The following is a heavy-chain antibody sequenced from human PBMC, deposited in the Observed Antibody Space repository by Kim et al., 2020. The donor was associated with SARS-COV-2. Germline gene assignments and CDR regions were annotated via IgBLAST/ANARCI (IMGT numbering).Heavy chain of an antibody. J-gene: IGHJ4*02. Sequence: YADSVKGRFTVSRDNAKDTLYLQMDNLRVEDTALYYCEKDHESSGWPTFDYWGQGTQVTVSS. CDR3: EKDHESSGWPTFDY. D-gene: IGHD3-22*01. V-gene: IGHV3-23*01.